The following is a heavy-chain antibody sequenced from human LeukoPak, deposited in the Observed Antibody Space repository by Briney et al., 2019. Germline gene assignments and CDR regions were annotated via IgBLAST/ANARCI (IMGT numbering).Heavy chain of an antibody. J-gene: IGHJ4*02. CDR1: GYTFTSYY. Sequence: ASVKVSCKASGYTFTSYYMHRVRQAPGQGLEWMGIINPSGGSTSYAQKFQGRVTMTRDMSTSTVYMELSSLRSEDTAVYYCARSDYDPNFDYWGQGTLVTVSS. V-gene: IGHV1-46*01. CDR3: ARSDYDPNFDY. D-gene: IGHD5-12*01. CDR2: INPSGGST.